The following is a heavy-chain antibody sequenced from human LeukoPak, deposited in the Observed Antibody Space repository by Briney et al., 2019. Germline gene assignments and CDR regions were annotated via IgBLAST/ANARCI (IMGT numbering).Heavy chain of an antibody. J-gene: IGHJ4*02. Sequence: ASVKVSCKASGGTFSSYAISWVRQAPGQGLEWMGWISTYNANTNYAQKFRGRVTMTTDTSTSTAYMALRSLRSDDTAVYYCARLLVPLRCPDYWGQGTLVTVSS. D-gene: IGHD4-17*01. CDR2: ISTYNANT. CDR1: GGTFSSYA. V-gene: IGHV1-18*01. CDR3: ARLLVPLRCPDY.